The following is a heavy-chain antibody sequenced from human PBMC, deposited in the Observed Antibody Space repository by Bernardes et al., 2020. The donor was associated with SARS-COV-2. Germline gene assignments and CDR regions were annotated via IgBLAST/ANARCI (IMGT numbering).Heavy chain of an antibody. CDR3: ARGSAAVVSHFMLLFANWYFDL. V-gene: IGHV4-34*01. D-gene: IGHD2-15*01. J-gene: IGHJ2*01. Sequence: SATLSLTCAVYSGSFSGYYWSWIRQTPGKGLEWIGEINDSGSTKYNPALKSRVTISVDPSKNQFSLKLNSVTAADTAVYYCARGSAAVVSHFMLLFANWYFDLWGRGTLVTVSS. CDR2: INDSGST. CDR1: SGSFSGYY.